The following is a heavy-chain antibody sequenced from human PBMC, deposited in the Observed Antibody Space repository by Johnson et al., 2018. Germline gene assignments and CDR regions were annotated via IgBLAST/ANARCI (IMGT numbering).Heavy chain of an antibody. CDR3: AREKGVGYAFDI. V-gene: IGHV3-21*01. Sequence: WVRQAPGKGLEWVSSVSSSSSYIYYADSVKGRFTISRDNAKNSLYLQMNSLRDEDTAVYYCAREKGVGYAFDIWGQGTMVTVSS. D-gene: IGHD3-10*01. CDR2: VSSSSSYI. J-gene: IGHJ3*02.